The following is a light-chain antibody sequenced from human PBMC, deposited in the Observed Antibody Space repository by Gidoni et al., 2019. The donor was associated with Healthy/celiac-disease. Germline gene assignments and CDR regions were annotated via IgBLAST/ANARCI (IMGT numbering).Light chain of an antibody. CDR2: DAS. CDR1: QGISSA. V-gene: IGKV1-13*02. J-gene: IGKJ4*01. Sequence: AIQLTQSPSSLSASVEDRVTITCRASQGISSALAWYKQKPGKAPTLLIYDASSLESGFPSRFSGSGSGTDFTLTISSLQPEDFATYYCQQFNSYPLTFGGGTKVEIK. CDR3: QQFNSYPLT.